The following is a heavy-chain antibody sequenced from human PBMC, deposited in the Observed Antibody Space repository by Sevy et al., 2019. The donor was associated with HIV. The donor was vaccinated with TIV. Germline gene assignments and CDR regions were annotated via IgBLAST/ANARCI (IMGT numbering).Heavy chain of an antibody. CDR2: ISSSSSTI. J-gene: IGHJ6*02. D-gene: IGHD2-2*01. CDR1: GFTFSSYS. V-gene: IGHV3-48*01. CDR3: ARRLRQLLSYYYYYGMDV. Sequence: GGSLRLSCAASGFTFSSYSMNWVRQAPGKGLEWVSYISSSSSTIYYSDSVKGRFTISRDNAKNSLYLQMNSLRAEDTAVYYCARRLRQLLSYYYYYGMDVWGQGTTVTVSS.